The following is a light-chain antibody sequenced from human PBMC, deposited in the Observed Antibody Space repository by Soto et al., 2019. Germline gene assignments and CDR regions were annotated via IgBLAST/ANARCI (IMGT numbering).Light chain of an antibody. CDR2: GNS. Sequence: QSVLTQPPSVSGAPGQRVTISCTGSSSNIGAGYDVHWYQQLPGTAPKLLIYGNSNRPSGVPDRFSGSKSGTSASLAITGLQAEDEADYYCQSYDSSLSGHYVFGTGTKVTV. CDR1: SSNIGAGYD. J-gene: IGLJ1*01. V-gene: IGLV1-40*01. CDR3: QSYDSSLSGHYV.